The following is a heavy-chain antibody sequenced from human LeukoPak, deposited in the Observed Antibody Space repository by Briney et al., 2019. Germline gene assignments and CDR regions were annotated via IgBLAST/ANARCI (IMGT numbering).Heavy chain of an antibody. J-gene: IGHJ4*02. CDR1: GGSISSSSYY. D-gene: IGHD3-10*01. CDR2: IYYSGST. V-gene: IGHV4-39*01. Sequence: SETLSLTCTVSGGSISSSSYYWGWIRQPPGKGLEWIGSIYYSGSTYHNPSLKSRVTISVDTSKNQFSLKLSSVTAADTAVYYCARLEYMVRGVIYWGQGTLVTVSS. CDR3: ARLEYMVRGVIY.